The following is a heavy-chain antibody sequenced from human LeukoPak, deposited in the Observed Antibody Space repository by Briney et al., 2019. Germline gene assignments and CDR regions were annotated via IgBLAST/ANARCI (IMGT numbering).Heavy chain of an antibody. D-gene: IGHD3-22*01. CDR2: IYYSGST. CDR3: ARTGGYYDSSGPNVY. Sequence: SETLSLTCTVSGGSISSYYWSWIRQPPGKGLEWIGYIYYSGSTNYNPSLKSRVTISVDTSKNQFSLKLSSVTAADTAVYYCARTGGYYDSSGPNVYWGQGTLVTVSS. CDR1: GGSISSYY. V-gene: IGHV4-59*01. J-gene: IGHJ4*02.